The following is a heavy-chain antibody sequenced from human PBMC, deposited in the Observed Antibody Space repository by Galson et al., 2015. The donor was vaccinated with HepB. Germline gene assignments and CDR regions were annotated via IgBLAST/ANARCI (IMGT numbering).Heavy chain of an antibody. CDR1: GFTFNFYA. V-gene: IGHV3-21*01. CDR2: ISSSSSYL. Sequence: SLRLSCAASGFTFNFYAMNWVRQVPGKGLEWVSFISSSSSYLYYADSVKGRFTISRDNAKNSLFLQMNILRAEDTAVYFCARQKHSYVKEGAFDIWGQGTVVTVSS. D-gene: IGHD5-18*01. CDR3: ARQKHSYVKEGAFDI. J-gene: IGHJ3*02.